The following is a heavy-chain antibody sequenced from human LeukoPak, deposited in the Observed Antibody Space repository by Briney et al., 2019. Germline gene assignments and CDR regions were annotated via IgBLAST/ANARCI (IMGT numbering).Heavy chain of an antibody. CDR2: ISSGSKYI. CDR3: ARALSYSYGSMDF. Sequence: GGSLRLSCAASGFTFSSHWMTWVRQAPGKGLEWVSSISSGSKYIYNADSVKGRFTISRDNAKNSLYLQMNSLRAEDTAVYYCARALSYSYGSMDFWGQGTLVIVSS. CDR1: GFTFSSHW. J-gene: IGHJ4*02. V-gene: IGHV3-21*01. D-gene: IGHD5-18*01.